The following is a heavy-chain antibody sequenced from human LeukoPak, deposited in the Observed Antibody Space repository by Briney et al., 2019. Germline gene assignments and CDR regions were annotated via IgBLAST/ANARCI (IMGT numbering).Heavy chain of an antibody. J-gene: IGHJ6*02. D-gene: IGHD2-8*01. Sequence: GGSLRLSCAASGFTFSSYAMHWVRQAPSKGLEWVAVISYDGSNKYYADSVKGRFTISRDNSKNTLYLQMNSLRAEDTAVYYCARESVWYYYYYGMDVWGQGTTVTVSS. CDR2: ISYDGSNK. CDR1: GFTFSSYA. CDR3: ARESVWYYYYYGMDV. V-gene: IGHV3-30*04.